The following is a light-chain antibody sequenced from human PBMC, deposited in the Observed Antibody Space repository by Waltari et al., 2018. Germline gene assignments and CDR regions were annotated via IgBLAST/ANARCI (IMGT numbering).Light chain of an antibody. V-gene: IGKV3-20*01. CDR3: QKYGTLPAT. CDR2: DAS. J-gene: IGKJ1*01. CDR1: QSVRRT. Sequence: EIVLTQSPDTLSLSPGDSATLSFRAGQSVRRTLAWNQQKPCQAPRRLIYDASSRDTGVTDRLSGSGSGTDFSLTISRLEPEDFAVYYFQKYGTLPATFGQGTKVEIK.